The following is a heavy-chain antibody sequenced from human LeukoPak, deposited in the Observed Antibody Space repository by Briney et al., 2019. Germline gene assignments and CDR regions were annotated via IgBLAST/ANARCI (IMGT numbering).Heavy chain of an antibody. J-gene: IGHJ4*02. CDR3: ASGVTTSSSFDY. CDR2: IIPIFGTA. CDR1: GGTFSSYA. Sequence: SVKVSCKASGGTFSSYAISWVRQAPGQGLEWMGGIIPIFGTANYAQKFQGRVTITADESTSTAYMELSSLKSEDTAVYYCASGVTTSSSFDYWGQGTLVTVSS. D-gene: IGHD4-11*01. V-gene: IGHV1-69*13.